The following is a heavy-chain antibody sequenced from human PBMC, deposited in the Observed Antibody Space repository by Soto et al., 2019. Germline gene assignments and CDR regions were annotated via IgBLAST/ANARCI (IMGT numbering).Heavy chain of an antibody. Sequence: PSETLSLTCTVSGGSISSYHWSWIRQSPGKGLEWIGYVFYTGSTKYNPALKRRVTISVDTSKNQFSLKLSSVSAADTGLYYCARYYSGTFYRYDTWGQGILVTVYS. J-gene: IGHJ1*01. CDR1: GGSISSYH. D-gene: IGHD1-26*01. V-gene: IGHV4-59*01. CDR3: ARYYSGTFYRYDT. CDR2: VFYTGST.